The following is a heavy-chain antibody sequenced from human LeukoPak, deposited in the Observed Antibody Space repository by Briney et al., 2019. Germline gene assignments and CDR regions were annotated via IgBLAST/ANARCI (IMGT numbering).Heavy chain of an antibody. D-gene: IGHD5-24*01. J-gene: IGHJ4*02. Sequence: SETLSLTCTVSGGSISRYYWCWIRQPPGKGLAWIGYIYYSGSTNYNPSLKSRVTISVDTSKNQFSLKLSSVTAADTAVYYCAREDGYNLGYFDYWGQGTLVTVSS. V-gene: IGHV4-59*01. CDR2: IYYSGST. CDR3: AREDGYNLGYFDY. CDR1: GGSISRYY.